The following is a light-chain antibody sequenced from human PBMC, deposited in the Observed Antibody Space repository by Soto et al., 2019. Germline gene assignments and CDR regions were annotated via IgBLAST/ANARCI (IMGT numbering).Light chain of an antibody. CDR3: QHYNNWPIT. Sequence: EIVMTQSPATLSVSPGEGATLSCRASQSVRSNVAWYYQKPGQAPRLLIYRASSRAAGLPARFSGSGSGTEFTLSISSLQSEDFAVYYCQHYNNWPITFGQGTRLEIK. CDR1: QSVRSN. CDR2: RAS. J-gene: IGKJ5*01. V-gene: IGKV3-15*01.